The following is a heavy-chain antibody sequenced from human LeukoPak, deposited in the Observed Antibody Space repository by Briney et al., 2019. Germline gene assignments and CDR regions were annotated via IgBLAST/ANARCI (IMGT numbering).Heavy chain of an antibody. V-gene: IGHV3-30*03. Sequence: GGSLRLSCAASGFTFSNAWMNWVRQAPGKGLEWVALISFDGSDKYYADSVKGRFTTSRDNSKNTLYLQMNSLRAEDTAVYYCARTGGSQGGNYWGQGTLVTVSS. CDR1: GFTFSNAW. D-gene: IGHD1-26*01. CDR3: ARTGGSQGGNY. J-gene: IGHJ4*02. CDR2: ISFDGSDK.